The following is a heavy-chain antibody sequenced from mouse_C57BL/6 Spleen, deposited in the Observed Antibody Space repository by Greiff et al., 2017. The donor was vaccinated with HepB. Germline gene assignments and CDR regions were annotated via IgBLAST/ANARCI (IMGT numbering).Heavy chain of an antibody. CDR3: ARKSNYWYYFDY. D-gene: IGHD2-5*01. Sequence: VQLQQPGAELVKPGASVKMSCKASGYTFTSYWITWVKQRPGQGLEWIGDIYPGSGSTNYNEKFKSKATLTVDTSSSTAYMQLSSLTSEDSAVDYCARKSNYWYYFDYWGQGTTLTVSS. CDR1: GYTFTSYW. J-gene: IGHJ2*01. V-gene: IGHV1-55*01. CDR2: IYPGSGST.